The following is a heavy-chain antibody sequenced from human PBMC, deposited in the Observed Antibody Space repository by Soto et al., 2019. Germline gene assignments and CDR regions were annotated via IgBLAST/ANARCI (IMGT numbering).Heavy chain of an antibody. J-gene: IGHJ6*02. Sequence: EVQLVESGGGLVQAGGSLRLFCAVSGFTFSSYEMNWVRQAPGKGLEWVSYTGTSGKTIYYADSVRGRFTISRDNAKNSLYLQMNSLRAEDTAVYFCARDPAIYSGKFDYGLDVWGRGTTVTVSS. CDR2: TGTSGKTI. V-gene: IGHV3-48*03. CDR1: GFTFSSYE. CDR3: ARDPAIYSGKFDYGLDV. D-gene: IGHD4-4*01.